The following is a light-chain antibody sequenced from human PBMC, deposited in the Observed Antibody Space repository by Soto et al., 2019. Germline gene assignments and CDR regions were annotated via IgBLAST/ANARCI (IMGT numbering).Light chain of an antibody. J-gene: IGKJ1*01. CDR3: QKYNSAPRT. Sequence: DIQMTQSPSSLSASVGDRVTITCRASQGIRNYFAWYQHKPGKVPKLLIYAASTLQSGVPSRFSGSGSGTDFTLTISSLQPEDVATYYCQKYNSAPRTFGQGTKVEIK. CDR1: QGIRNY. V-gene: IGKV1-27*01. CDR2: AAS.